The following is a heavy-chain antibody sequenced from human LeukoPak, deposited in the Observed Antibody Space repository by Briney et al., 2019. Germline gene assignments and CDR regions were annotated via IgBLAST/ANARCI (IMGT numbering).Heavy chain of an antibody. CDR1: GITLSNYG. J-gene: IGHJ4*02. V-gene: IGHV3-7*01. Sequence: GGSLRLSCAVSGITLSNYGMSWVRQTPGKGLEWVANIKEDGSQKYYMDSVKGRFTISRDNAKSSLFLQMNNLRVEDTAVYYCTRDQTWGQGTLVTVSS. CDR2: IKEDGSQK. CDR3: TRDQT.